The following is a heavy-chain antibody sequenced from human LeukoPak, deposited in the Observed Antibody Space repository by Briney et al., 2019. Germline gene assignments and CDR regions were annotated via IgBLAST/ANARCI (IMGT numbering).Heavy chain of an antibody. CDR2: INQDGGTR. Sequence: GGSLRLSRAASGFTFSNTWMAWVRQAPGKGLDWVANINQDGGTRQYADSVRGRFTISRDNAKNSLYLEMNSLRAEDTGLYHCARDMKGNLDYWGQGTLVTVSS. V-gene: IGHV3-7*01. D-gene: IGHD3-16*01. J-gene: IGHJ4*02. CDR1: GFTFSNTW. CDR3: ARDMKGNLDY.